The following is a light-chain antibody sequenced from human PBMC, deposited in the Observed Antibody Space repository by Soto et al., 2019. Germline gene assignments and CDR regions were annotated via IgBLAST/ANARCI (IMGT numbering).Light chain of an antibody. CDR2: ENH. J-gene: IGLJ2*01. Sequence: NFMLTQPHSVSESPGKTVIISCTRSSGSIASSYVQWFQQRPGSSPTTVIYENHQRPSGVSDRFSGSVDSSSNSASLTISGLKTEDAGGYYCQSYDGSTPVVFGGGTKLTVL. CDR3: QSYDGSTPVV. CDR1: SGSIASSY. V-gene: IGLV6-57*01.